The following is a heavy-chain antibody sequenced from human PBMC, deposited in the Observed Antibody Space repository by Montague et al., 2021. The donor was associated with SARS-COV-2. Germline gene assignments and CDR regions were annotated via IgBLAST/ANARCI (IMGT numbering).Heavy chain of an antibody. CDR2: IYYSGST. Sequence: SETLSLTCTVSGGSISSSSYYWGWLRQPPGKGLEWIGCIYYSGSTNYNPSLKSRITISVDTSKNQFSLKLSSVTDADTAVYYCARGYSGITGTTGFRLVYYYRDVWGQGTAVTVS. V-gene: IGHV4-39*07. CDR1: GGSISSSSYY. D-gene: IGHD1-7*01. J-gene: IGHJ6*03. CDR3: ARGYSGITGTTGFRLVYYYRDV.